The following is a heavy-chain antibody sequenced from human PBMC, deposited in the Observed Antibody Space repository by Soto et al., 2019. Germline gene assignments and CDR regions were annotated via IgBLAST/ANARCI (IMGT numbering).Heavy chain of an antibody. Sequence: ASVKVSCKASGGTFSSYAISWVRQAPGQGLEWMGGIIPIFGTANYAQKFQGRVTITADESTSTAYMELSSLRSEDTAVYYCARRNYYDFWSGYAFDIWGQGTMVTVSS. CDR1: GGTFSSYA. J-gene: IGHJ3*02. CDR2: IIPIFGTA. D-gene: IGHD3-3*01. V-gene: IGHV1-69*13. CDR3: ARRNYYDFWSGYAFDI.